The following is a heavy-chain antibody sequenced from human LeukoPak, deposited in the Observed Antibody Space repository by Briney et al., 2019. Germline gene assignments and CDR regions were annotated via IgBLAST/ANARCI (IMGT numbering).Heavy chain of an antibody. Sequence: ASVKVSCKASGYTFTSYYMHWVRQAPGQGLEWMGIINPSGGSTSYAQKFQGRVTMTRDTSTSTVYMELSSLGSEDTAVYYCARESLFGERLMDVWGQGTTVTVSS. CDR3: ARESLFGERLMDV. CDR1: GYTFTSYY. CDR2: INPSGGST. V-gene: IGHV1-46*01. J-gene: IGHJ6*02. D-gene: IGHD3-10*01.